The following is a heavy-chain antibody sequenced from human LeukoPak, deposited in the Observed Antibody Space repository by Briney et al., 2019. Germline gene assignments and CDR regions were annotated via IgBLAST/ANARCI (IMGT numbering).Heavy chain of an antibody. CDR2: IDPNSGGT. CDR1: RYTFSGYY. V-gene: IGHV1-2*02. Sequence: GASVKVSCEASRYTFSGYYIHWVRQAPGQGLEWMGWIDPNSGGTNYAQKFQGRVTMTREKSISTAYMELSRLRSDDTAVYYCARGTMVRGVILGWFDPWGQGTLVTVSS. J-gene: IGHJ5*02. CDR3: ARGTMVRGVILGWFDP. D-gene: IGHD3-10*01.